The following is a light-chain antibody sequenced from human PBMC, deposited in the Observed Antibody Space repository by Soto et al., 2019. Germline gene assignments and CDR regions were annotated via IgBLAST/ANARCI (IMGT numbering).Light chain of an antibody. Sequence: EIILSHSLGTVSLCKSDSATRSCKTSQSVSSTYLAWYQQKPGQAPGLLIYGASSRATGIPDRFSGSGSGTDFTLTISRLEPEDFAVYYCQQYGTSPRTFGQG. CDR3: QQYGTSPRT. J-gene: IGKJ2*01. CDR2: GAS. CDR1: QSVSSTY. V-gene: IGKV3-20*01.